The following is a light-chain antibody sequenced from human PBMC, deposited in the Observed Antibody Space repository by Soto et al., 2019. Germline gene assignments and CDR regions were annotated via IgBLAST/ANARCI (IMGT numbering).Light chain of an antibody. CDR1: SSDVGGYNY. CDR2: EVS. CDR3: SSYTSSSSVV. Sequence: QSALTQPASVSGSPGQSITISCTGTSSDVGGYNYVSWYQQHPGKAPKLMIYEVSNRPSGVSNRFSGSKSGNTASLTISGLQAEDAADYCCSSYTSSSSVVFGGGTKLTVL. V-gene: IGLV2-14*01. J-gene: IGLJ2*01.